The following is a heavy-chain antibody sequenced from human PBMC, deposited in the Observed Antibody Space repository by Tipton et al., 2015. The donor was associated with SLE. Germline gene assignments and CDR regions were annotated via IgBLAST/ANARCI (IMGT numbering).Heavy chain of an antibody. CDR1: GVSISSTTDY. J-gene: IGHJ5*01. V-gene: IGHV4-39*01. CDR2: IYYSGYSGSA. D-gene: IGHD6-13*01. CDR3: ARGRSYSSSGIDS. Sequence: TLSLTCTVSGVSISSTTDYWGWIRQPPGKGLEWIGNIYYSGYSGSASYSPSLKSRVTIFGDTSKNQFSLRLNSATAADTAVYYCARGRSYSSSGIDSWGPGTLVIVSS.